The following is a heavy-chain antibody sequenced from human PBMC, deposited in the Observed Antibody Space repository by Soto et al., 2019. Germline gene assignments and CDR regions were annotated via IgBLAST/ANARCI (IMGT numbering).Heavy chain of an antibody. V-gene: IGHV1-69*01. Sequence: VQLVQSGAEVKKPGPSVKFSCKASGGTFSSYAISWVRQAPGQGLEWMGGIIPIFGKANYAQKFHGRVTITADESTSTAYMELSSLRVEDTAVYYCESDEEAVAAPWCYYYYYGMYVWGQGNTVTVS. CDR2: IIPIFGKA. CDR1: GGTFSSYA. D-gene: IGHD6-19*01. CDR3: ESDEEAVAAPWCYYYYYGMYV. J-gene: IGHJ6*02.